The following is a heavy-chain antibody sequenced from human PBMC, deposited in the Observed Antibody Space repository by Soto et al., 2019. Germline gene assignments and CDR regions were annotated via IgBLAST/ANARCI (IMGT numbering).Heavy chain of an antibody. J-gene: IGHJ4*02. CDR1: GFTFSGYW. V-gene: IGHV3-74*03. CDR2: IKSDGSGT. D-gene: IGHD3-10*02. Sequence: GGSLRLSCAASGFTFSGYWMHWVRQAPGKGLEWVSRIKSDGSGTTYADSVKGRFSISGDNAKNTVYPQMASLRVEDTAVYYCGRNAIFVRGVPDEYWGQGTPVTVSS. CDR3: GRNAIFVRGVPDEY.